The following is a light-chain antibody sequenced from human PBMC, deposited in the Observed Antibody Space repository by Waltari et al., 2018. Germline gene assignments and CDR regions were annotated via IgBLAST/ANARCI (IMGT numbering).Light chain of an antibody. V-gene: IGKV1-39*01. CDR1: QTINTY. CDR3: QQSYSTPWT. CDR2: TAS. J-gene: IGKJ1*01. Sequence: DIQMTQSPSPLSSSVGDRFTITCRASQTINTYLNCYQQKPGKAPNLLIYTASTLQSGVPSWFSGSGVGTDVTLTTSSLQPEDFATYYCQQSYSTPWTFGQGTKVEIK.